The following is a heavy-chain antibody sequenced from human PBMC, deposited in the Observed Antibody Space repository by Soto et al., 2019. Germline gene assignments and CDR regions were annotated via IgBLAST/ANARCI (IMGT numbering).Heavy chain of an antibody. CDR3: ARVNHDAFDI. V-gene: IGHV3-30-3*01. CDR1: GFTFSSYA. CDR2: ISYDGSNK. J-gene: IGHJ3*02. Sequence: QVQLVESGGGVVQPGRSLRLSCAASGFTFSSYAMHWVRQAPGKGLEWVAVISYDGSNKYYADSVKGRFTISRDNSKNTLYLQVNSLRAEDTAVYYCARVNHDAFDIWGQGTMVTVSS.